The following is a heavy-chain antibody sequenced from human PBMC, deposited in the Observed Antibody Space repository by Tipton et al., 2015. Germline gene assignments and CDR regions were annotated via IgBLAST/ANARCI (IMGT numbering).Heavy chain of an antibody. V-gene: IGHV1-2*02. J-gene: IGHJ4*02. CDR1: EYTFAGSH. CDR3: VREAYSRAN. D-gene: IGHD4-11*01. CDR2: IKPNSGDT. Sequence: QVQLVQSGAEMKRPGASVRVSCILEYTFAGSHIHWVRQAPGHGLEWMGWIKPNSGDTNYAQQFRGRLTLTTDSSIKTFYLDLTGLTSDDTASYYCVREAYSRANWGQGTVITVSS.